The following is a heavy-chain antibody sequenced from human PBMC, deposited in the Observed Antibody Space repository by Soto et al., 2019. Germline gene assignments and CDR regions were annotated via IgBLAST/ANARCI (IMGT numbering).Heavy chain of an antibody. CDR2: IYYSGST. CDR1: GGSISSSSYY. J-gene: IGHJ6*04. Sequence: SETLSLTCTVSGGSISSSSYYWVLIRQPPGKGLEWIGSIYYSGSTYYNPSLKSRVTISVDTSKNQFSLKLSSVTAADTAVYYCARNADYYYFDGMDVWGKWTTVT. CDR3: ARNADYYYFDGMDV. V-gene: IGHV4-39*01.